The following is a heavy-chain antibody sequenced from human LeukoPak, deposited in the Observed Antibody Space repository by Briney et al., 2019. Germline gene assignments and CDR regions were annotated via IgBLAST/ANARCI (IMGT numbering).Heavy chain of an antibody. Sequence: GASVKVSCKASGYTFTTYGISWVGQAPGQGLEWMGWINSYNGNTNYAQKLQGRVTMTTDTSTSSAYMELKRLRSDDTAVYYCARGDYGDYWGQGTLLTVSS. CDR2: INSYNGNT. CDR1: GYTFTTYG. V-gene: IGHV1-18*01. J-gene: IGHJ4*02. CDR3: ARGDYGDY.